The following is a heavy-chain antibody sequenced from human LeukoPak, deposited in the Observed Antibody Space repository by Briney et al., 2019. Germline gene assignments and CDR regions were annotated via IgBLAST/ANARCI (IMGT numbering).Heavy chain of an antibody. Sequence: SETLSLTCTVSGGSISSSSYYWGWIRQPPGKGLEWIGSIYYSGSTYYNPSLKSRVTISVDTSKNQFSLKLSSVTAADTAVYYCARQYGDFDYWGQGTLVTVSS. CDR3: ARQYGDFDY. J-gene: IGHJ4*02. CDR1: GGSISSSSYY. V-gene: IGHV4-39*01. D-gene: IGHD4-17*01. CDR2: IYYSGST.